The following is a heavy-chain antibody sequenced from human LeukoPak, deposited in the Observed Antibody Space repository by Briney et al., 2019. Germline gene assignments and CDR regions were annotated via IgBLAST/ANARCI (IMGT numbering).Heavy chain of an antibody. CDR2: ISRNSDGI. CDR3: AKDGSDYDILTGYHFDY. V-gene: IGHV3-9*01. Sequence: PGGSLRLSCVASGFAFDDYAMHWVRQAPGKGLEWVSGISRNSDGIGYADSVKGRFTMSRDNAKNSLYLQMNSLRAEDTALYYCAKDGSDYDILTGYHFDYWGQGTLVTVSS. D-gene: IGHD3-9*01. CDR1: GFAFDDYA. J-gene: IGHJ4*02.